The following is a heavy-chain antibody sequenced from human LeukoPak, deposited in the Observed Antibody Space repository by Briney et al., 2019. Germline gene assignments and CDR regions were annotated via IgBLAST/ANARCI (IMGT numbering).Heavy chain of an antibody. CDR1: GFTLSRVE. D-gene: IGHD6-19*01. V-gene: IGHV3-48*03. CDR3: ARDVGSGWFDY. CDR2: MSNSGRTI. Sequence: GPSWAGSGFTLSRVEVNWVRQDPRKGLEWVSYMSNSGRTIYYADSVKGRFTISRDNAKNSLYLQMNSLRAEDTAVYYCARDVGSGWFDYWGQGTLVTVSS. J-gene: IGHJ4*02.